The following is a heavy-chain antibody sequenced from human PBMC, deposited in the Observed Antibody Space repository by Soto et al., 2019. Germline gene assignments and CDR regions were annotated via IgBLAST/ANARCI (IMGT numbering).Heavy chain of an antibody. J-gene: IGHJ6*02. V-gene: IGHV1-8*01. CDR3: ARELSSSSYYYYGMDV. CDR1: GYTFTSYD. Sequence: GASVKVSCKASGYTFTSYDINWVRQATGQGLEWMGWMNPNSGNTGYAQKFQGRVTMTRNTSISTVYMELSSLRSEDTAVYYCARELSSSSYYYYGMDVWGQGTTVTVSS. D-gene: IGHD6-6*01. CDR2: MNPNSGNT.